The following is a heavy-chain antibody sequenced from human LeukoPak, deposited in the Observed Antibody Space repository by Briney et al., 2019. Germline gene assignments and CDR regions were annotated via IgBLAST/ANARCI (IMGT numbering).Heavy chain of an antibody. D-gene: IGHD6-19*01. V-gene: IGHV1-69*06. CDR2: IIPIFGTA. CDR1: GGTFSSYA. CDR3: ARDQVAVARTPLFDY. Sequence: ASVKVSCKASGGTFSSYAISWVRQAPGQGLEWMGGIIPIFGTANYAQKFQGRVTITADKSTSTAYMELSSLRSEDTAVYYCARDQVAVARTPLFDYWGQGTLVTVSS. J-gene: IGHJ4*02.